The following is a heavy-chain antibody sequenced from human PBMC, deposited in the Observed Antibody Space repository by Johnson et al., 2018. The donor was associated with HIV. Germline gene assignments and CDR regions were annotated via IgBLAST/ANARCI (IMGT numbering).Heavy chain of an antibody. CDR1: GFTFSNYW. D-gene: IGHD3-3*02. Sequence: VQLVESGGGLVQPGGSLRLSCAASGFTFSNYWMHWVRQAPGKGLVWVSRVNSDGSSLSYADSVKGRSTISRDNAKNTLYLKMNSLRAEDTAAYYCARELSHDAFDIWGQGTMVTVSS. V-gene: IGHV3-74*01. CDR2: VNSDGSSL. CDR3: ARELSHDAFDI. J-gene: IGHJ3*02.